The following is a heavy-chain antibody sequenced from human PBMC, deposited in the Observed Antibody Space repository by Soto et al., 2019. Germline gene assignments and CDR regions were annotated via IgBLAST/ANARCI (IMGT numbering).Heavy chain of an antibody. CDR1: GFTFSRYG. CDR2: ISHDGSKK. D-gene: IGHD6-13*01. V-gene: IGHV3-30*03. Sequence: PGGSLRLSCAASGFTFSRYGIHCVRQAPCKGLEWMAVISHDGSKKYYADSVKGRFTISRDNSKNTLYLQMNSLRAEDTAVYYCAAYSSSWYGGYYYYGMDVWGQGTTVTVSS. J-gene: IGHJ6*02. CDR3: AAYSSSWYGGYYYYGMDV.